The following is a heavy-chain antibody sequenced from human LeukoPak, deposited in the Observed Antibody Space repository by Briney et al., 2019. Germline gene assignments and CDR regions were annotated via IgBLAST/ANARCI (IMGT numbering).Heavy chain of an antibody. D-gene: IGHD3-9*01. Sequence: PGGSLRLSCAASGFTFSRYAMSWVRQAPGKGLEWVSAISGSGGSTYYADSVKGRFTISRDNSKNTLYLQMNSQRAEDTAVYYCAKGASGPLRYFGWSSYYFDYWGQGTLVTVSS. CDR1: GFTFSRYA. CDR2: ISGSGGST. CDR3: AKGASGPLRYFGWSSYYFDY. J-gene: IGHJ4*02. V-gene: IGHV3-23*01.